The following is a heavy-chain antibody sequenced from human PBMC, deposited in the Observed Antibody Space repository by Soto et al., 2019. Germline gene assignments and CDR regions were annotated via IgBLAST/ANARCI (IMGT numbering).Heavy chain of an antibody. D-gene: IGHD4-4*01. CDR3: TTAPAYSNYVQDY. CDR2: IKSKTDGGTP. CDR1: GFTFSNAW. V-gene: IGHV3-15*01. Sequence: GGSLRLSCAASGFTFSNAWMSWVRQAPGKGLEWVGSIKSKTDGGTPDYAAPVKGRFTISRDDSKNTLDLQMNSLKTEDTAVYYCTTAPAYSNYVQDYWGQGTLVTVSS. J-gene: IGHJ4*02.